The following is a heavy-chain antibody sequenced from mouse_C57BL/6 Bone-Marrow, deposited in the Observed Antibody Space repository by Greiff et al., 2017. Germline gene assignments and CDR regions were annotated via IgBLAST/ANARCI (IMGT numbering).Heavy chain of an antibody. D-gene: IGHD1-1*01. CDR3: ARGSVTTVVGDYAMDY. J-gene: IGHJ4*01. CDR2: IHPNSGST. Sequence: VQLQQSGAELVKPGASVKLSCKASGYTFTSYWMHWVKQRPGQGLEWIGLIHPNSGSTNYNEKFQSKATLTVDKSSSTAYMQLSSLTSEDSAVYYCARGSVTTVVGDYAMDYWGQGTSVTVSS. CDR1: GYTFTSYW. V-gene: IGHV1-64*01.